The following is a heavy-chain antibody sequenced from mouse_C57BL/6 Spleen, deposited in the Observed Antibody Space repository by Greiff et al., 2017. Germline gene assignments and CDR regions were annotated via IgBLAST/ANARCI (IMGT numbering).Heavy chain of an antibody. CDR2: IDPSDSYT. V-gene: IGHV1-59*01. CDR1: GYTFTSYW. J-gene: IGHJ4*01. CDR3: ARSGGNYLYAMDY. Sequence: VQLQQPGAELVRPGTSVKLSCKASGYTFTSYWMHWVKQRPGQGLEWIGVIDPSDSYTNYNQKFKGKATLTVDTSSSTAYMQLSSLTSEDSAVYYCARSGGNYLYAMDYWGQGTSVTVSS. D-gene: IGHD2-1*01.